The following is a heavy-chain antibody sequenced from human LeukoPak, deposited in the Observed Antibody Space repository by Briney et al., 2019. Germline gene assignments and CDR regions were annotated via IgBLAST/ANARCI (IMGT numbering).Heavy chain of an antibody. CDR2: IYYSGST. CDR3: ARERLFYYSNYLFDY. V-gene: IGHV4-39*07. D-gene: IGHD4-11*01. Sequence: SETLSLTCTVSGGSISSSSYYWGWIRQPPGKGLEWIGSIYYSGSTYYNPSLKSRVTISVDTSKNQFSLKLSSVTAADTAVYYCARERLFYYSNYLFDYWGQGTLVTVSS. CDR1: GGSISSSSYY. J-gene: IGHJ4*02.